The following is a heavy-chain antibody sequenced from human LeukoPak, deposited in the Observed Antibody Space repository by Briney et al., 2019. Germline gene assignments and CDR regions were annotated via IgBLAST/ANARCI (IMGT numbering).Heavy chain of an antibody. CDR2: IYYSGST. CDR3: ASSTNYDFWSGYYGFDY. D-gene: IGHD3-3*01. V-gene: IGHV4-39*01. CDR1: GGSISRSSYY. J-gene: IGHJ4*02. Sequence: SETLSLTCTVSGGSISRSSYYWGWIRQPPGKGLEWIGSIYYSGSTYYNPSLKSRVTISVDTSKNQFSLKLSSVTAADTAVYYCASSTNYDFWSGYYGFDYWGQGTLVTVSS.